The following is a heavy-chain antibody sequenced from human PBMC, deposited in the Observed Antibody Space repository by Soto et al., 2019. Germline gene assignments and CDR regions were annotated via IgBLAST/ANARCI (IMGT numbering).Heavy chain of an antibody. D-gene: IGHD3-22*01. CDR3: ARQHYSDNSRIW. Sequence: PSETLSLTCAVSGYSISSSNWWGWIRQPPGKGLEWIGYIYYSGTTYYNPSLKSRVTMSVDTSKNQFTLSLSSVTAADTAVYYCARQHYSDNSRIWWGQGTLVTVSS. CDR2: IYYSGTT. J-gene: IGHJ4*02. CDR1: GYSISSSNW. V-gene: IGHV4-28*01.